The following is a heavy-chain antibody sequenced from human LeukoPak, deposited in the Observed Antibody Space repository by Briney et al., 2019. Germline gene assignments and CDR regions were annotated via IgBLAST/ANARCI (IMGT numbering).Heavy chain of an antibody. J-gene: IGHJ6*03. Sequence: ASVKVSCKASGYTFTSYGISWVRQAPGQGLEWMGWISAYNGNTNYAQKLQGRVTMTTDTSTSTAYMELRSLRSDDTAVYYCARLELGIITGTSPSSYYYMDVWGKGTTVTVSS. CDR1: GYTFTSYG. D-gene: IGHD1-7*01. CDR2: ISAYNGNT. V-gene: IGHV1-18*01. CDR3: ARLELGIITGTSPSSYYYMDV.